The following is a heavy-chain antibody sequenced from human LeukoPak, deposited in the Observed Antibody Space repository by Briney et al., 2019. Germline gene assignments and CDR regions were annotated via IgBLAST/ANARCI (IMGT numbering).Heavy chain of an antibody. CDR2: IKSKTDGGTT. CDR1: GFTLSNVW. V-gene: IGHV3-15*07. CDR3: TTPRGIPN. Sequence: GGSLRLSCAASGFTLSNVWMNWVRQAPGKGLEWVGRIKSKTDGGTTDYAAPVKSRFTISRDESENMIYLEMNSLKIEDTAVYYCTTPRGIPNWGQGTLVTVSS. J-gene: IGHJ4*02. D-gene: IGHD2-21*01.